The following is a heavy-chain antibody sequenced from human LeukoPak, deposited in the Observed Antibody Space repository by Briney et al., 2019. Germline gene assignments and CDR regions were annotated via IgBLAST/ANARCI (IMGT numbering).Heavy chain of an antibody. CDR3: ARLAAAIFDDY. D-gene: IGHD6-13*01. CDR2: IKQDGSEK. V-gene: IGHV3-7*01. Sequence: PGGSLRLSCAASGFTFSSYWMSWVRQAPGKGLEWVANIKQDGSEKHYVDSVKGRFTISRDNAKNSLYLQMNSLRAEDTAVYYCARLAAAIFDDYWGQGTLVTVSS. J-gene: IGHJ4*02. CDR1: GFTFSSYW.